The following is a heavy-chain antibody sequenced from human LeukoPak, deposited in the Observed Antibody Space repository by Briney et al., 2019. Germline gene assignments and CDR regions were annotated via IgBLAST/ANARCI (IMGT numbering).Heavy chain of an antibody. CDR3: ARGGIVVVPAALYYYGMDV. D-gene: IGHD2-2*01. CDR2: TYYRSKWYN. CDR1: GDSVSSSSAA. Sequence: SQTLSLTCAISGDSVSSSSAAWNWIRQSPSRGLEWLGRTYYRSKWYNDYAVSVKSRITINPDTSKNQFSLQLNSVTPEDTAVYYCARGGIVVVPAALYYYGMDVWGQGTTVTVSS. V-gene: IGHV6-1*01. J-gene: IGHJ6*02.